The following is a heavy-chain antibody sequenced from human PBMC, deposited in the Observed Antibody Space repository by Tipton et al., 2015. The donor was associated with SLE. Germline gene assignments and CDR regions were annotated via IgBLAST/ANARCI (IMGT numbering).Heavy chain of an antibody. CDR2: INHSGST. J-gene: IGHJ6*02. V-gene: IGHV4-34*01. Sequence: TLSLTCAVYGGSFSGYYWSWIRQPPGKGLEWIGEINHSGSTNYNPSLKSRVTISVDTSMNQFSLKLSSVTAADTAVYYWARYCSSTSCYGMDVWGQGTTVTVS. D-gene: IGHD2-2*01. CDR3: ARYCSSTSCYGMDV. CDR1: GGSFSGYY.